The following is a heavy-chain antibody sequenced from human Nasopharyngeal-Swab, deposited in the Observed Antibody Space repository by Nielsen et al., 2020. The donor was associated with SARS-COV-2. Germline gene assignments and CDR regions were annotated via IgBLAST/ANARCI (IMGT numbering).Heavy chain of an antibody. V-gene: IGHV1-69*13. CDR2: IIPIFGTA. J-gene: IGHJ6*02. CDR1: GGTFSSYA. D-gene: IGHD6-19*01. CDR3: ARADLIGYSSGWYDYYYCGMDV. Sequence: SVKVSCKASGGTFSSYAISWVRQAPGQGLEWMGGIIPIFGTANYAQKFQGRVTITADESTSTAYMELSSLRSEDTAVYYCARADLIGYSSGWYDYYYCGMDVWGQGTTVTVSS.